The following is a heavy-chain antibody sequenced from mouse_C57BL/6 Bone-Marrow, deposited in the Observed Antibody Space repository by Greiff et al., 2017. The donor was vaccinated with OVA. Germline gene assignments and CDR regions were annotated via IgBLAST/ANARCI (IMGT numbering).Heavy chain of an antibody. J-gene: IGHJ1*03. CDR2: ISDGGCYT. D-gene: IGHD1-1*01. V-gene: IGHV5-4*03. CDR3: ARGDITTVLYWYFDV. Sequence: EVKVVESGGGLVKPGGSLKLSCAASGFTFSSYAMSWVRQTPEKRLAWVATISDGGCYTYYPDNVKGRFTISRDNAKNNLYLQMSHLKSEDTARYYCARGDITTVLYWYFDVWGTGTTVTVSS. CDR1: GFTFSSYA.